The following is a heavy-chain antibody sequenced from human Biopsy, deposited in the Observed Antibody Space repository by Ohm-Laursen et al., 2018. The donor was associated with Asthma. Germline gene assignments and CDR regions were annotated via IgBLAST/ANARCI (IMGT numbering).Heavy chain of an antibody. CDR2: VSSDGHNK. Sequence: SLRLFCSASGFVFSQCGMHWVRQGPGKGLEWVALVSSDGHNKYYEDSVKGRFTISRDNSRNRLYLQINRLTVEDSAVYFCARQSGQDYGDSSGFDIWGQGTTVTVSS. J-gene: IGHJ3*02. D-gene: IGHD3-22*01. CDR1: GFVFSQCG. V-gene: IGHV3-30*03. CDR3: ARQSGQDYGDSSGFDI.